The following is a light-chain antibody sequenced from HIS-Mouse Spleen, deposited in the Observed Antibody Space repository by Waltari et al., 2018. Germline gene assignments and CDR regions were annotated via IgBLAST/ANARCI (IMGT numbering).Light chain of an antibody. CDR3: QQYYSTPYT. Sequence: DIVMTQPPDSLAVSLGERASINCKSSQSVLYSSNNKNYLAWYHQKPGQPPKLLIYWASTRESGVPDRFSGSGSGTDFTLTISSLQAEDVAVYYCQQYYSTPYTFGQGTKLEIK. CDR1: QSVLYSSNNKNY. J-gene: IGKJ2*01. V-gene: IGKV4-1*01. CDR2: WAS.